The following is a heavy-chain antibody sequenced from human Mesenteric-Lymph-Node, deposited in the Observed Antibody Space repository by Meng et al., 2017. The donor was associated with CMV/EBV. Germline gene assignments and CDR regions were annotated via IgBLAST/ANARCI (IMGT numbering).Heavy chain of an antibody. CDR3: ARALLSYYYGTGTGFDL. CDR1: YTFPSYG. Sequence: YTFPSYGISWVRQAPGQGLEWMGWINAGNGNTKYSQEFQDRVTITRDTSAKTVYMNLSSLRSEDRAVYYCARALLSYYYGTGTGFDLWGQGTLVTVSS. D-gene: IGHD3-10*01. V-gene: IGHV1-18*04. CDR2: INAGNGNT. J-gene: IGHJ5*02.